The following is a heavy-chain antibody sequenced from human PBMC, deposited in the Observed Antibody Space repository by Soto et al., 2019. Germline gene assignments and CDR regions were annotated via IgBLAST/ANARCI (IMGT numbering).Heavy chain of an antibody. D-gene: IGHD3-10*01. V-gene: IGHV4-30-4*01. CDR1: GGSISSGDYY. CDR3: ARDKARYYYGSGSSTLFHY. J-gene: IGHJ4*02. Sequence: SETLSLTCTVSGGSISSGDYYWSWIRQPPGKGLEWIGYIYYSGSTYYNPSLKRRVNISVDTSKNQFTMKLGSVTAAKTDVNYCARDKARYYYGSGSSTLFHYWGQGTLVTVSS. CDR2: IYYSGST.